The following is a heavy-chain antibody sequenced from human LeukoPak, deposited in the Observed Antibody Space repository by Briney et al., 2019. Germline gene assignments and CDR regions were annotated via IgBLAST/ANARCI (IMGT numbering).Heavy chain of an antibody. Sequence: GGSLRLSCAASGFTFSSYWMHWVRHTPGKGLVWVSRIKGDGSSTSYADSVKGRFTISRDNAKNTLYLQMNSLRAEDTAVYYCARDGYSFGHDFDYWGQGTLVTVSS. CDR3: ARDGYSFGHDFDY. CDR1: GFTFSSYW. V-gene: IGHV3-74*01. CDR2: IKGDGSST. D-gene: IGHD5-18*01. J-gene: IGHJ4*02.